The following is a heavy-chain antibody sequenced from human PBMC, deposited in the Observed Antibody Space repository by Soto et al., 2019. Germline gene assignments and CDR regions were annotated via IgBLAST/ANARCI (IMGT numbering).Heavy chain of an antibody. CDR2: ISSGIHYI. CDR1: GCNFPGDS. Sequence: PGQSLRPSWAASGCNFPGDSMNWVRQPPGKGLEWVASISSGIHYIYYADSVRGRFTISRDNAGDSLYLQMNSLRAGNTAVYFCERDPSQGQMLLHYFDSWGQGTLVTVSS. J-gene: IGHJ4*02. CDR3: ERDPSQGQMLLHYFDS. D-gene: IGHD3-10*02. V-gene: IGHV3-21*04.